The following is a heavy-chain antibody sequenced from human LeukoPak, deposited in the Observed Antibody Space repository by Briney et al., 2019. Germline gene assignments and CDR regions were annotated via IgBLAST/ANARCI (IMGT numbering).Heavy chain of an antibody. Sequence: SETLSLTCTVSGGSISSSSYYWGWIRQPPGKGLEWIGSIYYSGSTYYNPSLKSRVTISVDTSKNQFSLKLSSVTAADTAVYYCARSGAHSNYQLYNWFDPWGQGTLVTVSS. V-gene: IGHV4-39*07. J-gene: IGHJ5*02. CDR2: IYYSGST. CDR3: ARSGAHSNYQLYNWFDP. D-gene: IGHD4-11*01. CDR1: GGSISSSSYY.